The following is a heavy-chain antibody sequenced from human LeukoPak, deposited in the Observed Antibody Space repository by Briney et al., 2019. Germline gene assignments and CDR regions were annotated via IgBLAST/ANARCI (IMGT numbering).Heavy chain of an antibody. D-gene: IGHD1-26*01. CDR1: GFNFNNFA. J-gene: IGHJ4*02. CDR3: ARVDSGNYDY. Sequence: VQPGGSLRLSCAASGFNFNNFAMTWVRQAPGKGLEWVSDITGSGGNTYYADSVKGRFTISRDNSKNTLFLQMNSLRVEDTAVYYCARVDSGNYDYWGQGTLLTVSS. V-gene: IGHV3-23*01. CDR2: ITGSGGNT.